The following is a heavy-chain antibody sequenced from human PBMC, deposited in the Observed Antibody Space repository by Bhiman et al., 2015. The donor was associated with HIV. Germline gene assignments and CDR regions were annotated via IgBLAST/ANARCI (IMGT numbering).Heavy chain of an antibody. CDR1: GFTFSTYG. J-gene: IGHJ3*02. V-gene: IGHV3-30*02. Sequence: QVQLVESGGGVVQPGGSLRLSCAASGFTFSTYGIHWVRQAPGKGLEWVAFIRYDGSNKYYADSVKGRFSISRDNSKNTLYLQMNSLRAEDTAVYYCATERAVVTANAFDIWGQGTMVTVSS. CDR3: ATERAVVTANAFDI. CDR2: IRYDGSNK. D-gene: IGHD4-23*01.